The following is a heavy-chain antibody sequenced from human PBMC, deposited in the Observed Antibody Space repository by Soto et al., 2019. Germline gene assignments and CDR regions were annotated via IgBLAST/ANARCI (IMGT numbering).Heavy chain of an antibody. Sequence: EVQVVESGGDLVEPGRSLRLSCATSGFTFADYAISWSRQAPGKGLEWVGVIRNKAYGATTDYAASVKGRFSISRDDSKSIAYLQMNSLKSEDTGVYYCARALSGSSVFYGHYYYYGMDVWGQGTTFTVSS. D-gene: IGHD2-8*01. CDR3: ARALSGSSVFYGHYYYYGMDV. CDR1: GFTFADYA. CDR2: IRNKAYGATT. V-gene: IGHV3-49*03. J-gene: IGHJ6*02.